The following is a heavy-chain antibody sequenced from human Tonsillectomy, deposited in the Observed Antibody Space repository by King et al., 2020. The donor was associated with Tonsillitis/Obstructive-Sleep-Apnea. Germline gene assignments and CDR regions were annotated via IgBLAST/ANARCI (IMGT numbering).Heavy chain of an antibody. V-gene: IGHV4-59*01. CDR3: AGGARPHFYYYVDV. J-gene: IGHJ6*03. CDR2: MSDSGSS. Sequence: VQLQESGPGLLKPSETLSLTCAVSGGSISSYFWSWIRQPPGKGLEWIAYMSDSGSSTYHSSLKSRATISMDTSMNQLSLNLASVTAADTAVYYCAGGARPHFYYYVDVWGKGTTVTVSS. D-gene: IGHD1-26*01. CDR1: GGSISSYF.